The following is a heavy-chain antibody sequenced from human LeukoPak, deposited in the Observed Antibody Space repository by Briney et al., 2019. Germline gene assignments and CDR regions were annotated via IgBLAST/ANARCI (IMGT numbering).Heavy chain of an antibody. CDR1: GYSISSGYY. CDR2: IYHSGST. V-gene: IGHV4-38-2*02. CDR3: ARNYYDSSGYYYHRAFDI. D-gene: IGHD3-22*01. J-gene: IGHJ3*02. Sequence: SETLSLTCTLSGYSISSGYYWGWIRPPPGKGLEWIGRIYHSGSTYYNPSLKSRVTISVDTSKNPFSLKLSSVTAADTAVYYCARNYYDSSGYYYHRAFDIWGQGTMVTVSS.